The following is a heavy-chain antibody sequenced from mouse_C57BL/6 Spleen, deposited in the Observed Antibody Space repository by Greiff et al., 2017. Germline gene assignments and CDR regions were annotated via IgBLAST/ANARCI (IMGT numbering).Heavy chain of an antibody. Sequence: VQLQQSGPELVKPGASVKISCKASGYSFTSYYIHWVKQRPGQGLEWIGWIYPGSGNTKYNEKFKGKATLTADTSSSTAYMQLSSLTSEDSAVDYCARRDYSNGCFDVWGTGTTVTVSS. D-gene: IGHD2-5*01. CDR2: IYPGSGNT. J-gene: IGHJ1*03. CDR1: GYSFTSYY. CDR3: ARRDYSNGCFDV. V-gene: IGHV1-66*01.